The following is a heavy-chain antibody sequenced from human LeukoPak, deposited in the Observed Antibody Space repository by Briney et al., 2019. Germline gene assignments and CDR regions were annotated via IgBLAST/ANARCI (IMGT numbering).Heavy chain of an antibody. CDR1: GFTFSSYA. J-gene: IGHJ6*03. CDR2: ISGSGGGT. Sequence: GGSLRLSCAASGFTFSSYAMSWVRQAPGKGLEWVSAISGSGGGTYYADSVKGRFTISRDNSKNTLFLQMDSLRGEDTAVYYCAKDLNTAHKYYYLEVWGKGTTVTVSS. V-gene: IGHV3-23*01. D-gene: IGHD2-21*02. CDR3: AKDLNTAHKYYYLEV.